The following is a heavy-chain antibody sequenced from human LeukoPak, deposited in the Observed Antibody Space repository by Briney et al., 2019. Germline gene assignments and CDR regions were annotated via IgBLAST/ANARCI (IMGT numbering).Heavy chain of an antibody. V-gene: IGHV3-11*04. D-gene: IGHD3-3*01. CDR1: GFTFSDYY. CDR3: ASDDFWSGYESDAFDI. J-gene: IGHJ3*02. Sequence: GGSLRLSCAAFGFTFSDYYMSWIRQAPGKGLEWVSYISSSGSTIYYADSVKGRFTISRDNAKNSLYLQMNSLRAEDTAVYYCASDDFWSGYESDAFDIWGQGTMVTVSS. CDR2: ISSSGSTI.